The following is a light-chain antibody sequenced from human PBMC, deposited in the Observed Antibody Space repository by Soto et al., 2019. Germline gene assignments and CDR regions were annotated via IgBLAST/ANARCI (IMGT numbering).Light chain of an antibody. Sequence: EIVMTQSPATLSVSPGERATLSCRASQSVSSNLAWYQQKPGQAPRLLIYGASTRATGIRARFSGSGSGTEFTLTISSLQSEDFAVYYCQQYNNWPLTFGPGIKVDIK. J-gene: IGKJ3*01. CDR3: QQYNNWPLT. CDR1: QSVSSN. CDR2: GAS. V-gene: IGKV3-15*01.